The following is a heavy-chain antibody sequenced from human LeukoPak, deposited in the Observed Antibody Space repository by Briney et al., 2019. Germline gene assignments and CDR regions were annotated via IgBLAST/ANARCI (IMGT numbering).Heavy chain of an antibody. V-gene: IGHV4-4*07. D-gene: IGHD6-19*01. CDR1: GGSISSYY. CDR3: ARDPVAVAGKAIDY. J-gene: IGHJ4*02. Sequence: SETLSLTCTVSGGSISSYYWSWLRQPAGKGLEWIGRIYTSGSTNYNPSLKSRVTMSVDTSKNQFSLKLSSVTAADTAVYYCARDPVAVAGKAIDYWGQGTLVTVSS. CDR2: IYTSGST.